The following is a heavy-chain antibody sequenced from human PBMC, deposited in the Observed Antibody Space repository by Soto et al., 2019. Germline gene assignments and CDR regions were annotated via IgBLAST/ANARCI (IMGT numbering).Heavy chain of an antibody. CDR1: GFTFSSYW. V-gene: IGHV3-7*01. CDR3: ARSLSAYGSSMDV. J-gene: IGHJ6*03. CDR2: IKQDGSEK. Sequence: PGGSLRLSCAASGFTFSSYWMSGVRQAPGKGLEWVANIKQDGSEKYYVDSVKGRFTISRDNAKNSLYLQMNSLRAEDTAVYYCARSLSAYGSSMDVRGKGTTVTVSS. D-gene: IGHD3-10*01.